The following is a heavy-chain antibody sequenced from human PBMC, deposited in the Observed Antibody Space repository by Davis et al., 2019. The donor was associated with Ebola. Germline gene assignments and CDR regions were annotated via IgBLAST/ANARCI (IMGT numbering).Heavy chain of an antibody. D-gene: IGHD6-13*01. Sequence: ASVKVSCKASGYTFTSYYMHWVRQAPGQGLEWMGIINPSGGSTSYAQKFQGRVTMTRDTSTSTVYMELSSLRSEDTAVYYCARKPPRSYSSRGVLGYWGQGTLVTVSS. V-gene: IGHV1-46*01. CDR3: ARKPPRSYSSRGVLGY. CDR1: GYTFTSYY. CDR2: INPSGGST. J-gene: IGHJ4*02.